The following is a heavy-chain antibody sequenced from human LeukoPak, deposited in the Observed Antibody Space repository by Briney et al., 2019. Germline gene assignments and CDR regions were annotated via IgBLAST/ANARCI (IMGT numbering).Heavy chain of an antibody. CDR3: TRTVLDCTNGVCYDY. D-gene: IGHD2-8*01. CDR1: GYTFTSYG. Sequence: ASVKVSCKTSGYTFTSYGLSWVRQAPGQGLEWMGWISPYNGNTEYAQNFQGRVTVTTDTSTNTAYMELRRLRSGDTAVYYCTRTVLDCTNGVCYDYWGQGTLVTVSP. V-gene: IGHV1-18*01. J-gene: IGHJ4*02. CDR2: ISPYNGNT.